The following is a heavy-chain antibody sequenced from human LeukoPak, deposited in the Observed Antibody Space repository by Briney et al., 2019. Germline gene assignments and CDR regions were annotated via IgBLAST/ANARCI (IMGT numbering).Heavy chain of an antibody. D-gene: IGHD6-6*01. J-gene: IGHJ4*02. Sequence: HPGGSLRLSCAASGFTFSSYAMSWVRQAPGKGLEWVSAISGSGGSTYYADSVKGRFTISRDNSKNTLYLQMNSLRAEDTAVYYCAKDRRRSSSFFDYWGQGTLVTVSS. CDR3: AKDRRRSSSFFDY. CDR2: ISGSGGST. CDR1: GFTFSSYA. V-gene: IGHV3-23*01.